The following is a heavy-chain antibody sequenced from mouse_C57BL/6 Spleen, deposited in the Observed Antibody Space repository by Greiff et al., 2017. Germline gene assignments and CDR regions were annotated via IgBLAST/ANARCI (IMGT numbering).Heavy chain of an antibody. CDR3: SSSYGKGWYFDV. J-gene: IGHJ1*03. CDR1: GYSFTSYY. D-gene: IGHD2-1*01. CDR2: IYPGSGNT. V-gene: IGHV1-66*01. Sequence: QVQLQQSGPELVKPGASVKISCKASGYSFTSYYIHWVKQRPGQGLVWIGWIYPGSGNTKYNEKFKGKATLTADTSSSTAYMQHSSLTSEDSAVYYCSSSYGKGWYFDVWGTGTTVTVSS.